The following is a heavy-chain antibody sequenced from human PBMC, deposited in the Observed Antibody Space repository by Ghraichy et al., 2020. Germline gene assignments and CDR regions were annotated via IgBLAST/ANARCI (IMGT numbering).Heavy chain of an antibody. Sequence: SETLSLTCAVYGGSFSGDYWSWIRHPPGKGLEWIGEINHSGSTNYNPSLKSRVTISVDTSKNQFSLKLSSVTAADTAVYYCARAREDDSSSWYMPRMPHGGMDVWGQGTTVTVSS. V-gene: IGHV4-34*01. CDR1: GGSFSGDY. CDR2: INHSGST. D-gene: IGHD6-13*01. J-gene: IGHJ6*02. CDR3: ARAREDDSSSWYMPRMPHGGMDV.